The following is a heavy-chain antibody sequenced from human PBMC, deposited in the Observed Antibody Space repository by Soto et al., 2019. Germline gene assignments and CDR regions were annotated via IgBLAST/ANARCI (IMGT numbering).Heavy chain of an antibody. Sequence: LRETLSLTCAVSGGSISSSNWWSWVRQPPGKGLEWIGEIYYSGSTNYNPSLKSRVTISVDKSKNQFSLKLSSVTAADTAVYYCARFMTMVTNLAFHIRGQGTMVTVSS. J-gene: IGHJ3*02. CDR2: IYYSGST. CDR1: GGSISSSNW. CDR3: ARFMTMVTNLAFHI. D-gene: IGHD4-17*01. V-gene: IGHV4-4*02.